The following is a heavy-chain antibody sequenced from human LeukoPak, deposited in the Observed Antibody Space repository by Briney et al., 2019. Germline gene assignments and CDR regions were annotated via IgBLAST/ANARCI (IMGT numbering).Heavy chain of an antibody. CDR1: GGSFSGYY. Sequence: SETLSLTCAVYGGSFSGYYWTWIRQTPEKGLEWIGEMNPSGSTNYNPSLKSRVTISVDTSKNQFSLELSSVTAADMAVYYCARGRQDVTMIVVVMTAVSYYLDVWGKGTTVTVS. J-gene: IGHJ6*03. CDR2: MNPSGST. D-gene: IGHD3-22*01. V-gene: IGHV4-34*01. CDR3: ARGRQDVTMIVVVMTAVSYYLDV.